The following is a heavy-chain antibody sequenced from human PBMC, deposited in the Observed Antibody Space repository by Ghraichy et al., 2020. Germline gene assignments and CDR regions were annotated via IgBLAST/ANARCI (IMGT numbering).Heavy chain of an antibody. CDR3: ARGYYDSSGYSAPFDY. CDR1: GGSITSNY. CDR2: IYYSGST. D-gene: IGHD3-22*01. V-gene: IGHV4-59*01. Sequence: SETLSLTCTVSGGSITSNYWNWLRQPPGKALEWIGYIYYSGSTKYNPSLKSRVTMSVDTSRNQFSLKLYSVTAADTAVYYCARGYYDSSGYSAPFDYCGQGTLVTVSS. J-gene: IGHJ4*02.